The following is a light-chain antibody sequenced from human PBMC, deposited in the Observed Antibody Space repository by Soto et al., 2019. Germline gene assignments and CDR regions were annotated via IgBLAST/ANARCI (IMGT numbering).Light chain of an antibody. V-gene: IGLV2-14*01. J-gene: IGLJ3*02. CDR2: EVT. CDR3: SSYTSGSTLVV. CDR1: ISDVGGYNY. Sequence: QSALAQPASVSGSPGQSITISCTGAISDVGGYNYVSWYQHHPGKAPKLIIYEVTNRPSEVSNRFSASKSGNTASLTISGLQAEDEADYYCSSYTSGSTLVVFGGGTKLTVL.